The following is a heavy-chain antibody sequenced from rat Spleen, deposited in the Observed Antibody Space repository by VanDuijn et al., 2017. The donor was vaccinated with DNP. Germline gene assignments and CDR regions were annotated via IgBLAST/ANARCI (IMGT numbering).Heavy chain of an antibody. CDR1: GFTFSDYY. CDR2: TSSEGGTT. D-gene: IGHD1-11*01. V-gene: IGHV5-22*01. CDR3: TNGGYVMDA. J-gene: IGHJ4*01. Sequence: EVQLVESGGGLVQPGRSMKLSCAASGFTFSDYYMAWVRQAPKKGLEWVASTSSEGGTTYYGDSVKGRFTISRDNAKSTLYLQMNSLRSDDTATYYCTNGGYVMDAWGQGASVTVSS.